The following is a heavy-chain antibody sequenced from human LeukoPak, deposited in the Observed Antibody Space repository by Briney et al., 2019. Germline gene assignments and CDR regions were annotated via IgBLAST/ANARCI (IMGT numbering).Heavy chain of an antibody. CDR3: ATSYDILTGPPHQGAFDI. D-gene: IGHD3-9*01. V-gene: IGHV3-21*01. Sequence: PGGSLRLSCAASGFTFSSYSMNWVRQAPGKGLEWVSSISSSSSYIYYADSEKGRFTISRDNAKNSLYLQMNSLRAEDTAVYYCATSYDILTGPPHQGAFDIWGQGTMVTVSS. J-gene: IGHJ3*02. CDR2: ISSSSSYI. CDR1: GFTFSSYS.